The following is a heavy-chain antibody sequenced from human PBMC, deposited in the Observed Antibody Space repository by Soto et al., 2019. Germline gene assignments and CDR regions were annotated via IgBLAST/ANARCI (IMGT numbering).Heavy chain of an antibody. V-gene: IGHV3-23*01. CDR3: AKLSVLWFGDLATEYGWFDP. Sequence: GGSLRLSCAASGFTFSSYAMSWVRQAPGKGLEWVSAISGSGGSTYYADSVKGRFTISRDNSKNTLYLQMNSLRAEDTAVYYCAKLSVLWFGDLATEYGWFDPWGQGTLVTVSS. J-gene: IGHJ5*02. CDR2: ISGSGGST. CDR1: GFTFSSYA. D-gene: IGHD3-10*01.